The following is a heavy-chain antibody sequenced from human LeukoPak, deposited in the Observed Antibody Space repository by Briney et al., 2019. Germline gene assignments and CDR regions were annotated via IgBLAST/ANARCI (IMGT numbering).Heavy chain of an antibody. CDR2: INSDGSWT. CDR1: GSYW. J-gene: IGHJ4*02. D-gene: IGHD2/OR15-2a*01. CDR3: VSFYETY. Sequence: GGSLRLSCAASGSYWMHWVRQAPGKGLVWVSHINSDGSWTSYADSVKGRFTISKDNAKNTVYLQMNNLGAEDTAVYYCVSFYETYWGRGTLVTVSS. V-gene: IGHV3-74*01.